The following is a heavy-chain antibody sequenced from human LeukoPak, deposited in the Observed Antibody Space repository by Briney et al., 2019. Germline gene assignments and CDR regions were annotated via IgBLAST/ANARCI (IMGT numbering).Heavy chain of an antibody. CDR2: ISSSGST. CDR3: ARETGWDYYDSSGYPPPFASYMDV. J-gene: IGHJ6*03. Sequence: PSETLSLTCTVSGDSISSGDYYWSWIRQPAGKGLEWIGRISSSGSTNYNPSLKSRVTMSVDTSKNQFSLKLSSVTAADTAVYYCARETGWDYYDSSGYPPPFASYMDVWGKGTTVTISS. V-gene: IGHV4-61*02. D-gene: IGHD3-22*01. CDR1: GDSISSGDYY.